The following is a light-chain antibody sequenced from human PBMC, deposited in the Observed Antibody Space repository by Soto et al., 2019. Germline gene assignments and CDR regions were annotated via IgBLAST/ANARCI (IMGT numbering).Light chain of an antibody. CDR2: DVS. Sequence: EIVLTQSPATLSLSPGERATLSCRASQSVSSYLAWYQQKPGQAPRLLIYDVSNRATGIPARFSGSGSGTDFTLPISRLEPEDFAVYYCQQRSNWPPMYTFGQGTKLEIK. J-gene: IGKJ2*01. V-gene: IGKV3-11*01. CDR1: QSVSSY. CDR3: QQRSNWPPMYT.